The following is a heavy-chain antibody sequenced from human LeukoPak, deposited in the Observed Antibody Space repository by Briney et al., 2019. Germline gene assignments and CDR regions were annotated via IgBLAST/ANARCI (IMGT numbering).Heavy chain of an antibody. CDR3: PRWVEMTNREGYFDY. V-gene: IGHV3-48*01. J-gene: IGHJ4*02. D-gene: IGHD5-24*01. Sequence: GGSLRLSCAASGFTFRSYRMNWVRQAPGKGVEWGSYISNRRRKIYYADSVKGRFTICRDNAKKLLYLQINSLRAEDTAVYYFPRWVEMTNREGYFDYWGQGTLVTVSS. CDR1: GFTFRSYR. CDR2: ISNRRRKI.